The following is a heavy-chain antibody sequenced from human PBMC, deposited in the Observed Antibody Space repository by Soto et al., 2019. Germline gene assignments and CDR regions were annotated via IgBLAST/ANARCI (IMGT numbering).Heavy chain of an antibody. J-gene: IGHJ4*02. CDR2: IYPGDSDT. Sequence: EVQLVQSGAEVKKPGESLKISCKGSGYSFTSYWIGWVRQMPGKGLEWMGIIYPGDSDTRYSPSFQGQVTTSADKSISPAYLKWSSLKASDNAMYYCARHGVGDILTGQPDYWGQGTLVTVSS. CDR3: ARHGVGDILTGQPDY. V-gene: IGHV5-51*01. CDR1: GYSFTSYW. D-gene: IGHD3-9*01.